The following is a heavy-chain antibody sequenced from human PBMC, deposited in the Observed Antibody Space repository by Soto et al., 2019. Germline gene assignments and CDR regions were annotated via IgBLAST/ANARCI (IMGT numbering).Heavy chain of an antibody. V-gene: IGHV6-1*01. CDR1: GDSVSSNSAA. CDR3: AREGDVPYYYYGMDV. Sequence: PSQTLSLTCAISGDSVSSNSAAWNWIRQSPSRGLEWLGRTYYRSKWYNDYAVSVKSRITINPDTYTSTVYMELRSLSSDDTAVYYCAREGDVPYYYYGMDVWGQGTTVTVSS. CDR2: TYYRSKWYN. D-gene: IGHD2-21*02. J-gene: IGHJ6*02.